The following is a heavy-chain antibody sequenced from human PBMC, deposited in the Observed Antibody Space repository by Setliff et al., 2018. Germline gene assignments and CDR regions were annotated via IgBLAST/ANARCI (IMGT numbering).Heavy chain of an antibody. Sequence: LRLSCAASGFTFSDSAMHWVRQAPGRGLEWVAFIWFDGSNKYHADSVKGRFTISRDNSKNTLYLQMNSLRPEDTAVYYCARTCSGSGCYAGLESWGQGTPVTVSS. D-gene: IGHD2-15*01. CDR3: ARTCSGSGCYAGLES. V-gene: IGHV3-30*02. CDR2: IWFDGSNK. J-gene: IGHJ4*02. CDR1: GFTFSDSA.